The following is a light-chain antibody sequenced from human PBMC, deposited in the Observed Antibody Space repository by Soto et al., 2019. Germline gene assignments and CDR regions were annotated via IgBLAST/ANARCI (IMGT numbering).Light chain of an antibody. CDR2: DVS. Sequence: QSALTQPASVSGSPGQSITISCTGTSSDVGGYNCVSWYQQHPGKAPKLMIYDVSNRPLGVSNRFSGSKSGNTASLTISGLQAEDEADYYCISYTSSSTLYVVFGGGTKETVL. J-gene: IGLJ2*01. V-gene: IGLV2-14*01. CDR3: ISYTSSSTLYVV. CDR1: SSDVGGYNC.